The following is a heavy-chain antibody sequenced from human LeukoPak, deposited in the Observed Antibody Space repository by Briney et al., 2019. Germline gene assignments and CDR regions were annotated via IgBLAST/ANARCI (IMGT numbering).Heavy chain of an antibody. CDR2: INPNSGDT. D-gene: IGHD2-15*01. CDR1: GYILTDYY. Sequence: GASVKVSCKASGYILTDYYMHWVRQAPGQGLEWKGWINPNSGDTNYAQKFQGRVTMTRDTSTSTVYMELSSLRSEDTAVYYCARGLYEFCSGGSCYSYYFDYWGQGTLVTVSS. CDR3: ARGLYEFCSGGSCYSYYFDY. J-gene: IGHJ4*02. V-gene: IGHV1-2*02.